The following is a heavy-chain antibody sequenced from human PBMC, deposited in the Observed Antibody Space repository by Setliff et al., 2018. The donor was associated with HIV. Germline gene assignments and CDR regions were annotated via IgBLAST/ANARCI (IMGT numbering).Heavy chain of an antibody. D-gene: IGHD3-16*01. Sequence: ASVKVSCKASGYTFTNYCIHWVRQAPGQGLEWLGMFNPSGGSTAYAQKFQGRVTMTRDTSTTTVYMDLSGLRSGDTAVYYCARDRTAGYNYDYGYWGQGTLVTVSS. J-gene: IGHJ4*02. V-gene: IGHV1-46*01. CDR2: FNPSGGST. CDR1: GYTFTNYC. CDR3: ARDRTAGYNYDYGY.